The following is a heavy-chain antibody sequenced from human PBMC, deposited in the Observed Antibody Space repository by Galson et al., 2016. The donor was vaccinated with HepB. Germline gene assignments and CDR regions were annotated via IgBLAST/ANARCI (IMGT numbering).Heavy chain of an antibody. CDR2: ISSHNGST. D-gene: IGHD3-22*01. V-gene: IGHV1-18*01. CDR1: GYTFTTYG. J-gene: IGHJ6*02. CDR3: ARRDYHYGSSGSTDYYYGLDV. Sequence: SVKVSCKASGYTFTTYGVTWVRQAPGQGLQWMGWISSHNGSTYYVSDLQGRVTMPTDTSKSTAYMELRGLRYDDTAMYYCARRDYHYGSSGSTDYYYGLDVWGQGTTVTVS.